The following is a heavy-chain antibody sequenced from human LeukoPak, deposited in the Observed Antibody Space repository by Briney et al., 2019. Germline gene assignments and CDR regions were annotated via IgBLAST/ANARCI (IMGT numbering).Heavy chain of an antibody. CDR1: GYTFTDYY. J-gene: IGHJ3*02. CDR2: INPNSGGT. V-gene: IGHV1-2*02. CDR3: ARGSVGNDAFDI. Sequence: GASVKVSCKASGYTFTDYYMHWVRQAPGQGLEWMVWINPNSGGTNYAQKFQGRVTMTRDTSISTAYMELSRLRSDDTAVYYCARGSVGNDAFDIWGQGTMVTVSS.